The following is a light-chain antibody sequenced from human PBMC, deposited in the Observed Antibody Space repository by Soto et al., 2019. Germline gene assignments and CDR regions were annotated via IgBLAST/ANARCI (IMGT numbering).Light chain of an antibody. CDR3: SSYTTSNTRQIV. CDR1: SSDVGGYNY. J-gene: IGLJ1*01. CDR2: DVS. V-gene: IGLV2-14*03. Sequence: QSVLTQPASVSGSPGQSITISCTGTSSDVGGYNYVSWHQHHPGKAPKLIIYDVSNRPSGVSIRFSGSKSDNTASLTISGLQPEDEADYHCSSYTTSNTRQIVFGTGTKVTVL.